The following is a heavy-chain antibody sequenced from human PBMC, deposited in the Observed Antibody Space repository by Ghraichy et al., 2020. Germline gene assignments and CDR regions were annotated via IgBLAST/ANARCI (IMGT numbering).Heavy chain of an antibody. V-gene: IGHV3-48*04. Sequence: GGSLRLSCAGSGFTLSSYSMNWVRQAPGKGLEWVSYISSRSTTIYYADSVKGRFTISRDNAKNSLYLQMNSLRAEDTAVYYCARAFGVVRFFYNYGLDVWGQGTTVTVSS. J-gene: IGHJ6*02. CDR1: GFTLSSYS. CDR2: ISSRSTTI. CDR3: ARAFGVVRFFYNYGLDV. D-gene: IGHD3-3*01.